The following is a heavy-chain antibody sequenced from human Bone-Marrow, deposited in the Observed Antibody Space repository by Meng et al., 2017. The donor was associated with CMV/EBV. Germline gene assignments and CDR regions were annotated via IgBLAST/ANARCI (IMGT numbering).Heavy chain of an antibody. D-gene: IGHD3-3*01. CDR3: ARQYYDFWSGSFFYGMDV. CDR1: GFTFSSYW. V-gene: IGHV3-74*03. CDR2: INADGSGT. Sequence: GESLKISCAASGFTFSSYWMHWVRQAPGKGLVWVSRINADGSGTTYADSVKGRFTISRDNAKNTVYLQMNSLRAEDTALYYCARQYYDFWSGSFFYGMDVWGQGTTVTVAS. J-gene: IGHJ6*02.